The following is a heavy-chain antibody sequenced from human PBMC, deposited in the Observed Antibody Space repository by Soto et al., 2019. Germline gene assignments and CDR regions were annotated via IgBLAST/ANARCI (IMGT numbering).Heavy chain of an antibody. J-gene: IGHJ1*01. CDR1: GFTFSSYA. Sequence: QVQLVESGGGVVQPGRSLRLSCAASGFTFSSYAMHWVRQAPGKGLEWVAVISYDGSNKYYADSVKGRFTISRDNSKNTLYLKMNSLRAGDTAVYYWARGRSSSRVAVSRHWGQGTLVTVSS. V-gene: IGHV3-30-3*01. CDR3: ARGRSSSRVAVSRH. D-gene: IGHD6-13*01. CDR2: ISYDGSNK.